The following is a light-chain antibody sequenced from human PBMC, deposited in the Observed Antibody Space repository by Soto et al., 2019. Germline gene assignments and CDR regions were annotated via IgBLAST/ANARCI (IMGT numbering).Light chain of an antibody. CDR2: EVS. Sequence: QSALTQPPSVSGSPGQSVTISCTGTSTDFVGYNRVSWYQQPPGTAPKLMIYEVSKRPSGVPDRSSGSKSGNTASLTISGLQAADEADYYCSLYTSENAYVFGTGTKVTVL. J-gene: IGLJ1*01. V-gene: IGLV2-18*01. CDR3: SLYTSENAYV. CDR1: STDFVGYNR.